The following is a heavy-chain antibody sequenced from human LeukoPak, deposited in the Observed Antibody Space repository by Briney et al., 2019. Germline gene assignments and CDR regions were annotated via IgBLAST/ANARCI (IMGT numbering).Heavy chain of an antibody. CDR3: ARATAAFDI. CDR2: IYHSGST. CDR1: GGSISSGGYY. V-gene: IGHV4-30-2*01. D-gene: IGHD5-18*01. Sequence: SETLSLTCTVSGGSISSGGYYWSWIRQPPGKGLEWIGYIYHSGSTYYNPSLKSRVTISVDRSKNQFSLKLSSVTAADTAVYYCARATAAFDIWGQGTMVTVSS. J-gene: IGHJ3*02.